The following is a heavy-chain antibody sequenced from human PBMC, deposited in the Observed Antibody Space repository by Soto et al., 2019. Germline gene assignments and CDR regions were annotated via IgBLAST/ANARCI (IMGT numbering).Heavy chain of an antibody. D-gene: IGHD3-3*01. CDR3: ASSRSLTIFGY. CDR2: IYYSGST. J-gene: IGHJ4*02. Sequence: NPSETLSLTCTVSGGSISSYYWSWIRQPPGKGLEWIGYIYYSGSTNYNPSLKSRVTISVDTSKNQFSLKLSSVTAADTAVYYCASSRSLTIFGYWGQGTLVTVSS. CDR1: GGSISSYY. V-gene: IGHV4-59*01.